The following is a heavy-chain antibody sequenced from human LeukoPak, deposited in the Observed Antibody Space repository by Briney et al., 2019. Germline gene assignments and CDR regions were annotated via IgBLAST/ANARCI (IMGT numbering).Heavy chain of an antibody. CDR3: ARVSSGSYILDY. J-gene: IGHJ4*02. Sequence: SETLSLTCTVSGGSISSYYWSWIRQPPGKGLEWIGYIYYSGSTNYNPTLKSRVTISVDTSKNQFSLKLSSVTAADTAVYYCARVSSGSYILDYWGQGTLVTVSS. D-gene: IGHD1-26*01. V-gene: IGHV4-59*01. CDR1: GGSISSYY. CDR2: IYYSGST.